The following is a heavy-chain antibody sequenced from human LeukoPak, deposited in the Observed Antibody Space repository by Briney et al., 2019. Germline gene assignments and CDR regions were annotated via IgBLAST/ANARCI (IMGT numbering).Heavy chain of an antibody. V-gene: IGHV1-46*01. J-gene: IGHJ4*02. CDR3: ARPSSSWYGRYFDY. CDR2: INPSGGST. CDR1: GYTFTTYY. D-gene: IGHD6-13*01. Sequence: ASVKVSCKASGYTFTTYYMHWVRQAPGQGLEWMGIINPSGGSTNYAQKFQARVTMTRDTSTSTVYMELSSLRSEDTAVYYCARPSSSWYGRYFDYWGQGTLVTVSS.